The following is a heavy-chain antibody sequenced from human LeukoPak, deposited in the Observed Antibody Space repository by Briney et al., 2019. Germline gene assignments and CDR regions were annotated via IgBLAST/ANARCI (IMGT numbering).Heavy chain of an antibody. CDR2: ISGDGGST. V-gene: IGHV3-43*02. D-gene: IGHD3-22*01. CDR1: GFTFDDYA. J-gene: IGHJ4*02. CDR3: AKEKVRYYYDSSGYSY. Sequence: GGSLRLSCAASGFTFDDYAMHWVRHAPGKGLEWVSLISGDGGSTYYADSVKGRFTISRDNSKNSLYLQMNSLRTEDTALYYCAKEKVRYYYDSSGYSYWGQGTLVTVSS.